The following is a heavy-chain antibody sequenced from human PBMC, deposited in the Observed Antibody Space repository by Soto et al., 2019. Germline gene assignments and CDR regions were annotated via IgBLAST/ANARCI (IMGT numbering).Heavy chain of an antibody. J-gene: IGHJ4*02. D-gene: IGHD5-18*01. CDR2: IIPIFGTA. V-gene: IGHV1-69*13. Sequence: ESSVKVCCKASGGTFSSYAISWVRQAPGQGLEWMGGIIPIFGTANYAQKFQGRVTITADESTSTAYMELSSLRSEDTAVYYCARDGSEYSYGYTYDYWGQGALVTVPQ. CDR3: ARDGSEYSYGYTYDY. CDR1: GGTFSSYA.